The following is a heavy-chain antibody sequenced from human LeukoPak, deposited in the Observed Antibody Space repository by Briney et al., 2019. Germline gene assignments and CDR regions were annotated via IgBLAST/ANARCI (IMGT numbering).Heavy chain of an antibody. D-gene: IGHD2-21*01. CDR3: ARLAIRAIGYGNPEFDP. CDR2: ITSDSVTM. J-gene: IGHJ5*02. Sequence: PGGSLRLSCAASGFTFSTYSMNWVRQPPGKGLEWVSYITSDSVTMFYADSVKGRFTISRDNAENSLYLQMNSLRAEDTAVYYCARLAIRAIGYGNPEFDPWGQGTLVTVSS. CDR1: GFTFSTYS. V-gene: IGHV3-48*01.